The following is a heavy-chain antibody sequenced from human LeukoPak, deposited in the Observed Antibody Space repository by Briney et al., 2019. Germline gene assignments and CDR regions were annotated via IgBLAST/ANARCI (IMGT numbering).Heavy chain of an antibody. CDR2: IRYDGSNK. V-gene: IGHV3-30*02. D-gene: IGHD3-10*01. Sequence: GGSLRLSCAASAFTFSSYGMHWVRQAPGKGLEWVAFIRYDGSNKYYADSVKGRFTISRDNSKNTLYLQMNSLRAEDTALYYCAKEGISGSYYTTYFDYWGQGTLVTVSP. CDR1: AFTFSSYG. CDR3: AKEGISGSYYTTYFDY. J-gene: IGHJ4*02.